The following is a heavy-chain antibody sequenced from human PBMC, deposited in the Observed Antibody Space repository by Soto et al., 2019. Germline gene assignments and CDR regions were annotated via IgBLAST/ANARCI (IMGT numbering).Heavy chain of an antibody. V-gene: IGHV3-30*18. CDR1: GFTFGSYG. CDR3: AKYSGSRTGYYYYGMDV. J-gene: IGHJ6*02. D-gene: IGHD1-26*01. CDR2: ISYDGSNK. Sequence: GSLRLSCAASGFTFGSYGMHWVRQAPGKGLEWVAVISYDGSNKYYADSVKGRFTISRDNSKNTLYLQMNSLRAEDTAVYYCAKYSGSRTGYYYYGMDVWGQGTTVTVSS.